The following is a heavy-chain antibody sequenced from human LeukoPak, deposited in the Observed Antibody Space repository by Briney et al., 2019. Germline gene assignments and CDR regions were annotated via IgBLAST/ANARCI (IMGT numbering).Heavy chain of an antibody. D-gene: IGHD2-2*01. CDR2: MNLKSGNT. J-gene: IGHJ6*02. CDR3: ATRSRLGYCSSTRCLSMDV. CDR1: GYTFTSYV. V-gene: IGHV1-8*01. Sequence: PSVKVSGKASGYTFTSYVINWVRQAAGQGFEWLGLMNLKSGNTGYAQKFQGRVTMTRDTSINTAYMELSSLRSEDTAMYYCATRSRLGYCSSTRCLSMDVWGQGTTVTVSS.